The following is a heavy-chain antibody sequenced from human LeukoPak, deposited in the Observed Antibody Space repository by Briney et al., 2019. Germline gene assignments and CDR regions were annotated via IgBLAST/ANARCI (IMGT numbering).Heavy chain of an antibody. CDR2: ISYDGSNK. CDR1: GFTFSSYG. V-gene: IGHV3-30*18. Sequence: GGSLRLSCAASGFTFSSYGMHWVRQAPGKGLEWVAVISYDGSNKYYADSVKGRFTISRDNSNNTLYLQMNSLRAEDTAVYYCAKGLWFGEFRDLGYWGQGTLVTVSS. J-gene: IGHJ4*02. CDR3: AKGLWFGEFRDLGY. D-gene: IGHD3-10*01.